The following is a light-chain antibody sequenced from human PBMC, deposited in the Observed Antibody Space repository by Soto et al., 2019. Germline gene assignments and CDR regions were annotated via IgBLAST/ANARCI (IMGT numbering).Light chain of an antibody. CDR3: QQYNSYPYT. CDR2: DAS. CDR1: QSISSW. V-gene: IGKV1-5*01. J-gene: IGKJ2*01. Sequence: DIQMTQSPSTLSASVGDRVTITCRASQSISSWLAWYQQKPGKAPKLLIYDASSFESGVPSRFSGSGSGTEFTLTISSLQPDDFATYYCQQYNSYPYTFGQGTKRESK.